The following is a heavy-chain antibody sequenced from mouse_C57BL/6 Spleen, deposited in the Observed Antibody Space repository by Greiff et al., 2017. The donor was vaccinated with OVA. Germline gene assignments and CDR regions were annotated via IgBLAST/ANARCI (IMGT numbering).Heavy chain of an antibody. CDR2: ISYDGSN. V-gene: IGHV3-6*01. CDR3: ARVGGDYFDY. J-gene: IGHJ2*01. Sequence: DVQLQESGPGLVKPSQSLSLTCSVTGYSITSGYYWNWIRQFPGNKLEWMGYISYDGSNNYNPSLKNRISITRDTSKNQFFLKLNSVTTEDTATYYCARVGGDYFDYWGQGTTLTVSS. CDR1: GYSITSGYY.